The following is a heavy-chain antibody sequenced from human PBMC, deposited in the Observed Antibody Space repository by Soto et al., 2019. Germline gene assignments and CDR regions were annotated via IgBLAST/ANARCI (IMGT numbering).Heavy chain of an antibody. V-gene: IGHV4-59*01. D-gene: IGHD2-2*01. CDR1: GGSISSYY. Sequence: SETLSLTCTVSGGSISSYYWSWIRRPPGKGLEWIGYIYYSGSTNYNPSLKSRVTISVDTSKNQFSLKLSSVTAAHTAVYSCARARFRSSTSSDLVDSWGEGSLVTVAS. CDR3: ARARFRSSTSSDLVDS. CDR2: IYYSGST. J-gene: IGHJ4*02.